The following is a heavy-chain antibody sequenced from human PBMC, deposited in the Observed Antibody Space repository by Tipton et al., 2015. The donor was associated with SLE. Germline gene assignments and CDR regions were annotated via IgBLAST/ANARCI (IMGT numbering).Heavy chain of an antibody. J-gene: IGHJ4*02. Sequence: QSGAEVKKPGASVRVSCKASGYTFTTYGISWVRQAPGQGLEWMGWISTYNGNTNYAQKLQGRVTMTSDTSTSTAYMELRSLRSDDTAIYYCARFRLDTAMGVFDFWGQGTLVTVSS. CDR3: ARFRLDTAMGVFDF. CDR1: GYTFTTYG. D-gene: IGHD5-18*01. CDR2: ISTYNGNT. V-gene: IGHV1-18*01.